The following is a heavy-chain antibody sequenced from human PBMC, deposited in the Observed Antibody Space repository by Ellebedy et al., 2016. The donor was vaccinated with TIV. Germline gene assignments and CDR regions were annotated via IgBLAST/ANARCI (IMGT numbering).Heavy chain of an antibody. V-gene: IGHV6-1*01. J-gene: IGHJ5*01. Sequence: SQTLSLTCAISGDSVSSNTASWNWIRQSPSRGLEWLGRTYYRSKWYNDYAVSVKSRIIINPDTSKNQFSLQLSPVTPEDTAVYYCARRVGATASPIDSWGQGTLVTVSS. D-gene: IGHD2-21*02. CDR2: TYYRSKWYN. CDR1: GDSVSSNTAS. CDR3: ARRVGATASPIDS.